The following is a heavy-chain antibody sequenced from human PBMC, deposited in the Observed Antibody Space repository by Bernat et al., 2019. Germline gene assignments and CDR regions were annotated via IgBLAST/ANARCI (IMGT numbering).Heavy chain of an antibody. V-gene: IGHV4-39*01. CDR3: ARLSEYSSGWFYFDY. CDR2: IYYSGST. Sequence: QLQLQESGPGLVKPSETLSLTCTVPGGSISSSSYYWGWIRQPPGKGLEWIGSIYYSGSTYYNPSLKSRVTISGDTSKNQFSLKLSSVTAADTAVYYCARLSEYSSGWFYFDYWGQGTLVTVSS. J-gene: IGHJ4*02. CDR1: GGSISSSSYY. D-gene: IGHD6-19*01.